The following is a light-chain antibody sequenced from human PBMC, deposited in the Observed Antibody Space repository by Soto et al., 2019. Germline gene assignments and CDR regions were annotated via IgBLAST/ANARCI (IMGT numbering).Light chain of an antibody. CDR3: QSADSSGTYPV. CDR1: ALPKQY. CDR2: KDS. Sequence: SYELTQPPSVSESPGQTARSTCSGDALPKQYAYWYQQKPGQAPVLVIYKDSERPSGIPERFSGSSSGTTVTLTISGVQAEDEADYYCQSADSSGTYPVFGGGTNLTVL. J-gene: IGLJ2*01. V-gene: IGLV3-25*03.